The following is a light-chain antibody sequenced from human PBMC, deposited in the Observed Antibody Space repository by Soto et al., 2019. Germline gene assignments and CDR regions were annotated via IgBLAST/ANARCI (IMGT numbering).Light chain of an antibody. CDR1: LTMNNN. CDR3: QQYNERPPWT. Sequence: EIVMTQSPATLSVSPGESVTLSCRASLTMNNNIAWYQHKPGQAPRLLLFGSSSRATGVPSRLSGSGFGTAFTLSISSLQSEDFGVYYCQQYNERPPWTFGQGTTVK. J-gene: IGKJ1*01. V-gene: IGKV3-15*01. CDR2: GSS.